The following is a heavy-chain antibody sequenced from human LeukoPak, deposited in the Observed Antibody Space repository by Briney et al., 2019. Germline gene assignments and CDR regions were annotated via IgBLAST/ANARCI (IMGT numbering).Heavy chain of an antibody. Sequence: GASLKISCKGPGSRFTSYWIGWVRQMPGKGLERMGIIYPGDSDTRYSTSFQGQVTISADKSSSTAYLQWSSLKASDTAMYYCARTIGGYSDYWGQGTLVTVSS. CDR3: ARTIGGYSDY. CDR2: IYPGDSDT. D-gene: IGHD3-22*01. V-gene: IGHV5-51*01. CDR1: GSRFTSYW. J-gene: IGHJ4*02.